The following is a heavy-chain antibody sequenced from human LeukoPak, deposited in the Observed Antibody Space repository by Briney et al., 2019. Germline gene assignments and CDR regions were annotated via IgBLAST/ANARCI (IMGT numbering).Heavy chain of an antibody. D-gene: IGHD3-22*01. CDR3: ARDDTYFYDSSGHGFDF. CDR1: GGSISSSNYY. CDR2: VYYSGNT. Sequence: SETLSLTCTVSGGSISSSNYYWGWIRQPPGEGLECIGSVYYSGNTHYNPSLKRRLTISVDTSKNQFSLRLTSVTAADTALYFCARDDTYFYDSSGHGFDFWGQGTLVTVSS. V-gene: IGHV4-39*07. J-gene: IGHJ4*02.